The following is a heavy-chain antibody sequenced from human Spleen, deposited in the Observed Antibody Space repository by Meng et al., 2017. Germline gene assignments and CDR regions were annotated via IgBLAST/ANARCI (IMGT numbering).Heavy chain of an antibody. J-gene: IGHJ4*02. Sequence: QVQRGQSGAEVKKPGASMKVSCKASGYSFITYAMHWVRQAPGQRLEWMGWISAANGNTKYSQKFQGRVTITRDTSANTAYMELSSLRSEDTAFYYCARTTVTGYFDYWGQGTLVTVSS. CDR2: ISAANGNT. CDR3: ARTTVTGYFDY. D-gene: IGHD2-21*02. CDR1: GYSFITYA. V-gene: IGHV1-3*01.